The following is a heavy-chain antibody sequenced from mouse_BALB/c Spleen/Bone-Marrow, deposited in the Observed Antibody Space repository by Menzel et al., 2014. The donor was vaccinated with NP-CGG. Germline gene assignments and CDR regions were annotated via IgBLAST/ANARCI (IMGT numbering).Heavy chain of an antibody. CDR1: GFTFSSYG. CDR3: ARDDVWYAMDY. CDR2: INSNGGST. Sequence: VEGTGVDLGGPGGILKLSCAASGFTFSSYGMSWVRQTPDKRLELVATINSNGGSTYYPDSVKGRFTISRDNAKNTLYLQMSSLKSEDTAMYYCARDDVWYAMDYWGQGTSVTVSS. V-gene: IGHV5-6-3*01. J-gene: IGHJ4*01.